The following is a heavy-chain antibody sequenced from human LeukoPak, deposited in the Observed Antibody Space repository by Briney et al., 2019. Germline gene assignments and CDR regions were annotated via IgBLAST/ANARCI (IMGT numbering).Heavy chain of an antibody. D-gene: IGHD3-9*01. J-gene: IGHJ4*02. Sequence: GESLKISCKGSGYSFTSYWIGWVRQMPGKGLEWMGMFYPGDSTTRYSPSFQGQVTISADKSISTAYLQWSSLKASDSAMYYCARRMNYDILTGKYYFDYWGQGTLVTVSS. CDR2: FYPGDSTT. CDR1: GYSFTSYW. CDR3: ARRMNYDILTGKYYFDY. V-gene: IGHV5-51*01.